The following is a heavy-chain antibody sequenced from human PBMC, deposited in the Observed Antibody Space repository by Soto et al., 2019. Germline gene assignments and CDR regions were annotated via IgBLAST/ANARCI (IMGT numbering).Heavy chain of an antibody. CDR3: AATQYSSSWYYFDY. CDR2: ISGSGGST. Sequence: EVQLLESGGGLVQPGGSLRLSCAASGFTFSSYAMSWVRQAPGKGLEWVSAISGSGGSTYYADSVKGRFTISRDNSKNTLYLQMNSPRAEDTAVYYCAATQYSSSWYYFDYWGQGTLVTVSS. J-gene: IGHJ4*02. V-gene: IGHV3-23*01. CDR1: GFTFSSYA. D-gene: IGHD6-6*01.